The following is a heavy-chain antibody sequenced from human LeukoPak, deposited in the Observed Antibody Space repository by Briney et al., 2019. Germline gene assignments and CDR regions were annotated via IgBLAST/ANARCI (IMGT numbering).Heavy chain of an antibody. V-gene: IGHV3-49*04. CDR2: IRSKVYGGTT. J-gene: IGHJ6*03. CDR3: TRGSRYCDSTSCPYYYMDV. CDR1: GFTFGDYA. D-gene: IGHD2-2*01. Sequence: GRSLRLSCTASGFTFGDYALSWVRQAPGKGLEWVGFIRSKVYGGTTEYAASVKGRFTISRDDSKSIAYLQMNSLKTEDTAVYYCTRGSRYCDSTSCPYYYMDVWAEGTTVTVSS.